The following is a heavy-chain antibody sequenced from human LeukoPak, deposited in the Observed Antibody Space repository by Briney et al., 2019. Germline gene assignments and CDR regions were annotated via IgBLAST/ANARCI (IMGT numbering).Heavy chain of an antibody. Sequence: GGSLRLSCEPSGFTFSSSGMHWVRQAPGKGLEWVAVIWFDGSQKYYADSVKGRFTISRDNSKNTLSLEMNSLRDEDTAVYYCARSYEGSGFSDWGQGTLVTVSS. V-gene: IGHV3-33*01. D-gene: IGHD3-3*01. CDR3: ARSYEGSGFSD. J-gene: IGHJ4*02. CDR2: IWFDGSQK. CDR1: GFTFSSSG.